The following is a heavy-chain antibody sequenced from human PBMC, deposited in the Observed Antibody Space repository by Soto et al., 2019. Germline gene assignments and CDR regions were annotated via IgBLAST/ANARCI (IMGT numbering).Heavy chain of an antibody. J-gene: IGHJ6*02. CDR1: GGSFSGYY. D-gene: IGHD2-15*01. Sequence: SETLSLTCAVYGGSFSGYYWSWIRQPPGKGLEWIGEINHSGSTNYNPSLKSRVTISVDTSKNQFSLKLSSVTAADTAVYYCAITRPVYYYYGMDVWGQGTTVTVPS. V-gene: IGHV4-34*01. CDR2: INHSGST. CDR3: AITRPVYYYYGMDV.